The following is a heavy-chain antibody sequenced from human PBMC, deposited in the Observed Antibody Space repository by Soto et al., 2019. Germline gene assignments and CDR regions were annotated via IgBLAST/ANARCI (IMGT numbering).Heavy chain of an antibody. J-gene: IGHJ4*02. V-gene: IGHV4-30-4*01. D-gene: IGHD5-12*01. CDR1: GGSISSGDYY. Sequence: SETLSLTCTVSGGSISSGDYYWSWIRQPPGKGLECIGYIYYSGSTYYNPSLKSRVTISVDTSKNQFSLKLSSVTAADTAVYYCAMVYSGYDLTFDYWGQETLVTVSS. CDR2: IYYSGST. CDR3: AMVYSGYDLTFDY.